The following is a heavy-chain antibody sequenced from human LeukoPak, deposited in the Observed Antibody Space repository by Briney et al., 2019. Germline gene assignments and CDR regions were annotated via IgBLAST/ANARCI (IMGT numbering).Heavy chain of an antibody. CDR2: IIPILGIA. V-gene: IGHV1-69*04. J-gene: IGHJ4*02. CDR1: GYTFTSYG. Sequence: GASVKVSCKASGYTFTSYGISWVRQAPGQGLEWMGRIIPILGIANYAQKFQGRVTITADKSTSTAYMELSSLRSEDTAVYYCARAVTAITYFDYWGQGTLVTVSS. D-gene: IGHD2-21*02. CDR3: ARAVTAITYFDY.